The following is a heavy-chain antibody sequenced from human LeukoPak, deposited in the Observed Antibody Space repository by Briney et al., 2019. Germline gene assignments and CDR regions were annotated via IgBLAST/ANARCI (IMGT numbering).Heavy chain of an antibody. CDR2: IWYDGSDE. CDR1: GFTFSSHG. Sequence: GGSLRLSCAASGFTFSSHGMRWVRQAPGKGLEWVSIIWYDGSDEYYADSVKGRFTISRDNSKNTLYLQMNSLRAEDTAVYYCARDGGYHSSGPFDYWGQGTLVTVSS. V-gene: IGHV3-33*01. D-gene: IGHD3-22*01. J-gene: IGHJ4*02. CDR3: ARDGGYHSSGPFDY.